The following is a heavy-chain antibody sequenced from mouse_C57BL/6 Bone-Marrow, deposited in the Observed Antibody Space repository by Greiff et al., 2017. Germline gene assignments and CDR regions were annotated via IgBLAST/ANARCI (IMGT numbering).Heavy chain of an antibody. CDR2: IWSGGST. CDR3: ANNRGYYGSNYAMDY. J-gene: IGHJ4*01. V-gene: IGHV2-4*01. D-gene: IGHD1-1*01. Sequence: VKLMESGPGLVQPSQSLSITCTVSGFSLTSYGVHWVRQPPGKGLEWLGVIWSGGSTDSNDDFISRQSISKDNSKSQVFVKMNSLQADDTAIYYCANNRGYYGSNYAMDYWGQGTSVTVSS. CDR1: GFSLTSYG.